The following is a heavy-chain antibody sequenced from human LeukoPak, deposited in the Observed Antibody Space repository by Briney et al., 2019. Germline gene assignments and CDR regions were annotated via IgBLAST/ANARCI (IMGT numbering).Heavy chain of an antibody. CDR1: GGSISSSSYY. CDR3: ARDTTVGLDY. Sequence: PSETLSLTCTVSGGSISSSSYYWGWIRQPPGKGLEWIGSIYYSGSTYYNPSLKSRVTISVDTSKNQFSLKLTSLTAADTAVYYCARDTTVGLDYWGQGTLVTVSS. J-gene: IGHJ4*02. D-gene: IGHD4-23*01. V-gene: IGHV4-39*07. CDR2: IYYSGST.